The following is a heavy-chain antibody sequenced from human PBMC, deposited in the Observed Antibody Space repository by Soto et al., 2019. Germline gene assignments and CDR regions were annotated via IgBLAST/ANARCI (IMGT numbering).Heavy chain of an antibody. CDR1: GFSLSTTGMC. CDR2: IDWADDK. D-gene: IGHD5-18*01. CDR3: SRAVGGFTYGYPDY. J-gene: IGHJ4*02. V-gene: IGHV2-70*01. Sequence: SGPTLVNPTQTLTLTCTFSGFSLSTTGMCVSWIRQPPGKALEWLALIDWADDKYHSTSLKTRLTISKATSKNQVVLTMTNVEPVDTATYFCSRAVGGFTYGYPDYWGQGTLVTVSS.